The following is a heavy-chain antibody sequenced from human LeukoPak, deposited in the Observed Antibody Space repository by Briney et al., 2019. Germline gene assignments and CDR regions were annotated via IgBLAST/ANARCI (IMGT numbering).Heavy chain of an antibody. CDR2: IYYSGST. Sequence: SETLSLTCTVSGGSISNYYWTWIRQPPGKGLEWIGYIYYSGSTNYNPSLKSRVTISLDTSRNQFSLRLTSVTAADTAVYYCARGGTAKGHFDYWGQGTLFTVSS. V-gene: IGHV4-59*08. D-gene: IGHD6-13*01. CDR3: ARGGTAKGHFDY. CDR1: GGSISNYY. J-gene: IGHJ4*02.